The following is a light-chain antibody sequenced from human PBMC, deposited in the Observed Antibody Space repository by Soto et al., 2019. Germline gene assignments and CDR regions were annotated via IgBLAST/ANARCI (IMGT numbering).Light chain of an antibody. CDR1: SSNIGNNY. CDR3: GTWDSSLSAVV. V-gene: IGLV1-51*01. J-gene: IGLJ2*01. CDR2: DNN. Sequence: QSVLTQPPSVSAAPGQKVTISCSGSSSNIGNNYVSWYQQLPVTAPKLIIYDNNKRPSGIPDRFSGSKSGTSATLGITGLQTGNEADYYCGTWDSSLSAVVFGVGTKLTVL.